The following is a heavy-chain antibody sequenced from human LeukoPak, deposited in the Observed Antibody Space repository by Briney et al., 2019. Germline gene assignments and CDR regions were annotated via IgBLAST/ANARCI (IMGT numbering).Heavy chain of an antibody. D-gene: IGHD3-3*01. CDR3: ARRSPAYYDFWSGYHAYGMDV. J-gene: IGHJ6*02. V-gene: IGHV4-59*08. Sequence: PSETLSLTCTVSGGSISSYYWSWIRQPPGKGLEWIGYIYYSGSTNYNPSPKSRVTISVDTSKNQFSLKLSSVTAADTAVYYCARRSPAYYDFWSGYHAYGMDVWGQGTTVTVSS. CDR1: GGSISSYY. CDR2: IYYSGST.